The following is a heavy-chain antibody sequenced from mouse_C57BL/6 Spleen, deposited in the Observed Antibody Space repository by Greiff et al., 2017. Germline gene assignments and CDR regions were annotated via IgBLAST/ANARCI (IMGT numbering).Heavy chain of an antibody. J-gene: IGHJ4*01. CDR2: IDPENGDT. Sequence: VQLQQSGAELVRPGASVKLSCTASGFNIKDDYMHWVKQRPEQGLEWIGWIDPENGDTEYASKFQGKATITADTSSNTAYLQLSSLTSEDTAVYYCTTWYYGSSTYYAMDYWGQGTSVTVSS. V-gene: IGHV14-4*01. CDR3: TTWYYGSSTYYAMDY. D-gene: IGHD1-1*01. CDR1: GFNIKDDY.